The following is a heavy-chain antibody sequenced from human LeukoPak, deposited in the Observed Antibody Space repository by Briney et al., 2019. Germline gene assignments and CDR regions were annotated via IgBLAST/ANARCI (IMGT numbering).Heavy chain of an antibody. D-gene: IGHD2-21*02. V-gene: IGHV3-21*01. CDR2: ISSSSSYI. CDR3: AREAVTAKTFSLDY. J-gene: IGHJ4*02. CDR1: GFTFSSYS. Sequence: GGSLRLSCAASGFTFSSYSMNWVSQAPGKGLEWVSSISSSSSYIYYADSVKGRFTISRDNAKDSLYLQMNSLRAEDTAVYYCAREAVTAKTFSLDYWGQGTLVTVSS.